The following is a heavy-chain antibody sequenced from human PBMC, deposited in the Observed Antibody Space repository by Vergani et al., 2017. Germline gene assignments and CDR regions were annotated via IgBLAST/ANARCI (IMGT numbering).Heavy chain of an antibody. Sequence: VQLVESGGGVVQPGRSLRLSCAASGCTFDVYAMHWVRQAPGKGLEWVSGISWNSGSIGYADSVKGRFTISRDNAKNSLYLQMNSLRAEDTALYYCAKSFYGSGWCLDYWGQGTLVTVSS. CDR1: GCTFDVYA. CDR3: AKSFYGSGWCLDY. D-gene: IGHD6-19*01. J-gene: IGHJ4*02. CDR2: ISWNSGSI. V-gene: IGHV3-9*01.